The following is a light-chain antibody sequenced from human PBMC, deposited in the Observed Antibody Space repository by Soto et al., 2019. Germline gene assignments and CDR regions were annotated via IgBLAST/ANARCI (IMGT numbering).Light chain of an antibody. CDR3: HQSYSTPQT. Sequence: DIQMPQSPSSLSASVGETVNITCRASQGISGFLHWYQQKPGKAPKLLIYAASTLQSGVPSHFSGSGSGTDFTLTINGLQPEDFATYYCHQSYSTPQTCGQGTKVEIK. CDR2: AAS. CDR1: QGISGF. V-gene: IGKV1-39*01. J-gene: IGKJ1*01.